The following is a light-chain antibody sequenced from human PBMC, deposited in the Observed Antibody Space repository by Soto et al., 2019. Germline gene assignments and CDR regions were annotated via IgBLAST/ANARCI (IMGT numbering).Light chain of an antibody. CDR3: QQFSSSPRT. CDR1: QTVRNSY. V-gene: IGKV3-20*01. CDR2: DAS. J-gene: IGKJ4*01. Sequence: EFVLTQSPGTLSLSPGARSTLSCRASQTVRNSYLAWYQQKPGQAPRLLIYDASSRATGIPDRFSGGGSGTDFTLTISRLEPEDFAVYYCQQFSSSPRTFGGGTKVDIK.